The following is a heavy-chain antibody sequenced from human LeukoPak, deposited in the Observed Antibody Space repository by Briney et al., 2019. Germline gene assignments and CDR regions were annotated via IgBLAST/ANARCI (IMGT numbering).Heavy chain of an antibody. CDR2: INHSGST. J-gene: IGHJ4*02. CDR3: ARAIPHRGVAARPPDY. D-gene: IGHD6-6*01. Sequence: SETLSLTCAVYGGSFSGYYWSWIRQPPGKGLEWIGEINHSGSTNYNPSLKSRVTISVDTSKNQFSLKLSSVTAADTAVYYCARAIPHRGVAARPPDYWGQGTLVTVSS. CDR1: GGSFSGYY. V-gene: IGHV4-34*01.